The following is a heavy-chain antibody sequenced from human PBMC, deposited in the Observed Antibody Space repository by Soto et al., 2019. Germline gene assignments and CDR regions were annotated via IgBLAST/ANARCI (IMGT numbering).Heavy chain of an antibody. D-gene: IGHD5-12*01. CDR3: ARVNVEMATIGYYYAYGVDV. Sequence: SETLSLTCTVSGDSVTSGSHYWSWIRQPPGKGLEYIGYIFYSENTSYHPSLKSRVTLSVDTSKNQFSLKLSSVTAADTALYYCARVNVEMATIGYYYAYGVDVWGQGTTVTVSS. J-gene: IGHJ6*02. V-gene: IGHV4-61*01. CDR2: IFYSENT. CDR1: GDSVTSGSHY.